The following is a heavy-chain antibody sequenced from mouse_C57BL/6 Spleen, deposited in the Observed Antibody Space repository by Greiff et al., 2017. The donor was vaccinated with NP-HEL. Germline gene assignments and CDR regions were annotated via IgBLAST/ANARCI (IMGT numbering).Heavy chain of an antibody. Sequence: EVKLVESGPGLVKPSQSLSLTCSVTGYSITSGYYWNWIRQFPGNKLEWMGYISYDGSNNYNPSLKNRISITRDTSKNQLFLKLNSMTTEDTATYYCARGGYYGSSYPFADWGQGTLVTVSA. V-gene: IGHV3-6*01. CDR1: GYSITSGYY. D-gene: IGHD1-1*01. CDR3: ARGGYYGSSYPFAD. CDR2: ISYDGSN. J-gene: IGHJ3*01.